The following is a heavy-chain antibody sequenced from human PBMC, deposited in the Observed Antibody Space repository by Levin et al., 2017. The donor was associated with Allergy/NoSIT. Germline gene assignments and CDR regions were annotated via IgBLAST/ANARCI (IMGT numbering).Heavy chain of an antibody. CDR2: IYPGDSDT. D-gene: IGHD1-7*01. J-gene: IGHJ4*02. V-gene: IGHV5-51*01. Sequence: GGSLRLSCKASGYSFINYWIGWVRQMPGKGLEWIGIIYPGDSDTRYSPSFQGQVTISADESISTAYLQWSSLQASDTAMYYCARLFGTSLTAPLRYWGQGTLVTVSS. CDR3: ARLFGTSLTAPLRY. CDR1: GYSFINYW.